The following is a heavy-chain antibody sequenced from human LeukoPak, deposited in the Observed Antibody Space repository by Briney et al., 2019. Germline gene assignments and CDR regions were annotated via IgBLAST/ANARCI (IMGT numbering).Heavy chain of an antibody. CDR2: IHPDGSST. CDR1: GFTFSTSW. CDR3: VRSLVGVTDY. D-gene: IGHD3-16*01. V-gene: IGHV3-74*01. J-gene: IGHJ4*02. Sequence: PGGSLRLSCAASGFTFSTSWMHWVRQAPGKGLVWVSRIHPDGSSTTYAESVKGRFTISRDNAKNTLYLQMNSLRAEDTAVYYCVRSLVGVTDYWGQGTLVTVSS.